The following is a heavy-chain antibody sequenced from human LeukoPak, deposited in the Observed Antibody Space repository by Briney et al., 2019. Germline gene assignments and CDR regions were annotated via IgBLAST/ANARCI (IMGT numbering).Heavy chain of an antibody. CDR2: IYYSGST. CDR1: GGSISSSSYY. V-gene: IGHV4-31*03. J-gene: IGHJ4*02. D-gene: IGHD2-21*02. CDR3: ARALGGSYYYFDY. Sequence: SETLSLTCTVSGGSISSSSYYWGWIRQHPGKGLEWIGYIYYSGSTYYNPSLKSRVTISVDTSKNQFSLKLSSVTAADTAVYYCARALGGSYYYFDYWGQGTLVTVSS.